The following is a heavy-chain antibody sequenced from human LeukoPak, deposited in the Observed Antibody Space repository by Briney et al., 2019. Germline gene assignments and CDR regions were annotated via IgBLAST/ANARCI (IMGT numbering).Heavy chain of an antibody. CDR1: GFTFSSYA. CDR2: ISSNGGST. V-gene: IGHV3-64*01. CDR3: ASPFPSLTPFPFFDY. Sequence: GGSLRLSCAASGFTFSSYAMHWVRQAPGKGLEYVSAISSNGGSTYYANSVKGRFTISRDNSKNTLYLQMGSLRAEDTAVYYCASPFPSLTPFPFFDYWGQGTLVTVSS. J-gene: IGHJ4*02.